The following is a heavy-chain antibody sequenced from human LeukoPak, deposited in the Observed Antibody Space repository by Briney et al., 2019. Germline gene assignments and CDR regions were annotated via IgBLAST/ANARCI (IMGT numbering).Heavy chain of an antibody. V-gene: IGHV1-24*01. CDR1: GYTLTELS. D-gene: IGHD3-22*01. CDR3: ATQGGDSSGYYFDY. J-gene: IGHJ4*02. Sequence: ASVKVSFRVSGYTLTELSMHWVRQAPGKGLEWMGGFDPEDGETIYAQKFQGRVTMTEDTSTDTAYMELSSLRSEDTAVYYCATQGGDSSGYYFDYWGQGTLVTVSS. CDR2: FDPEDGET.